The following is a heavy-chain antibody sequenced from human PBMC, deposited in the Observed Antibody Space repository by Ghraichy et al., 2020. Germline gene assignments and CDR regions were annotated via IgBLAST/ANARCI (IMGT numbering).Heavy chain of an antibody. J-gene: IGHJ4*02. CDR2: IRQDGSEI. Sequence: GGSLRLSCAASGFTFSSYWMSWVRQAPGKGLEWVANIRQDGSEIYYVDSVKGRFTISRDNAKNSLYLQMSSLRAEDTAVYYCGRVRVGEIYINHPFDYWGQGTLVTVSS. CDR1: GFTFSSYW. CDR3: GRVRVGEIYINHPFDY. V-gene: IGHV3-7*01. D-gene: IGHD3-10*01.